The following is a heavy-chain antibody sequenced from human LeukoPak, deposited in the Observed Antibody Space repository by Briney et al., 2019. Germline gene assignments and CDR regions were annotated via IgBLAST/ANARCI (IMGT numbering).Heavy chain of an antibody. CDR3: ARGLKERSWARGKYYYYMDV. CDR2: INHSGST. J-gene: IGHJ6*03. CDR1: GGSFSGYY. Sequence: SETLSLTCAVYGGSFSGYYWSWIRQPPGKGLEWIGEINHSGSTSYNPSLKSRVTISVDTSKNQFSLKLSSVTAADTAVYYCARGLKERSWARGKYYYYMDVWGKGTTVTVSS. V-gene: IGHV4-34*01. D-gene: IGHD5-24*01.